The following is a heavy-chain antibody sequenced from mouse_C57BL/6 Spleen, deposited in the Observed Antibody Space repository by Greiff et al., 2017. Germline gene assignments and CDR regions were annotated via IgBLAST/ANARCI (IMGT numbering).Heavy chain of an antibody. J-gene: IGHJ3*01. CDR1: GFTFSDFY. CDR2: SRNKANDYTT. V-gene: IGHV7-1*01. CDR3: ARDDCYGSSYLAY. Sequence: EVKLVESGGGLVQSGRSLRLSCATSGFTFSDFYMEWVRQAPGKGLEWIAASRNKANDYTTEYSASVKGRFIVSRDTSQSILYLQMNALRAEDTAIYYCARDDCYGSSYLAYWGQGTLVTVSA. D-gene: IGHD1-1*01.